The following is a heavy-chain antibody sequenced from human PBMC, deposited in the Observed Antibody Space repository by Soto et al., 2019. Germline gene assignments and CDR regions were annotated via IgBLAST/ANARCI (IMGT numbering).Heavy chain of an antibody. D-gene: IGHD2-21*02. V-gene: IGHV4-34*01. CDR2: INHSGST. J-gene: IGHJ4*02. CDR3: ARGGRIVVVTAILY. CDR1: GGSFSGYY. Sequence: QVQLQQWGAGLLKPSETLSLTCAVYGGSFSGYYWSWIRQPPGKGLEWIGEINHSGSTNYNPSLKSRVTISVDTSKNQFSLKLSSVTAADTAVYYCARGGRIVVVTAILYWGQGTLVTVSS.